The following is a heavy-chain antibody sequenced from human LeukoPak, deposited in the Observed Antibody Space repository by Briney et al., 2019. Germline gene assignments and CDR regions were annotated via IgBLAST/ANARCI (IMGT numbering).Heavy chain of an antibody. CDR3: ARDPRIAVSGKYFDY. Sequence: ASVKVSCKASGYTFTGYYMHWVRQAPGQGLEWMGRINPNSGGTNYAQKFQGRVTMARDASISTAYMELSRLRSDDTAVYFCARDPRIAVSGKYFDYWGQGTLVTVSS. D-gene: IGHD6-19*01. CDR1: GYTFTGYY. V-gene: IGHV1-2*06. J-gene: IGHJ4*02. CDR2: INPNSGGT.